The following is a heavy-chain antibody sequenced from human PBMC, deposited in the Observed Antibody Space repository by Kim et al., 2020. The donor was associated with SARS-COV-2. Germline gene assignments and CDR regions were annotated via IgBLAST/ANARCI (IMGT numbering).Heavy chain of an antibody. CDR3: AKDPIAYYYDSSGHLDY. J-gene: IGHJ4*02. D-gene: IGHD3-22*01. Sequence: GGSLRLSCAASGFTFSSYGMHWVRQAPGKGLEWVAVISYDGSNKYYADSVKGRFTISRDNSKNTLYLQMNSLRAEDTAVYYCAKDPIAYYYDSSGHLDYWGQGTLVTVSS. CDR1: GFTFSSYG. V-gene: IGHV3-30*18. CDR2: ISYDGSNK.